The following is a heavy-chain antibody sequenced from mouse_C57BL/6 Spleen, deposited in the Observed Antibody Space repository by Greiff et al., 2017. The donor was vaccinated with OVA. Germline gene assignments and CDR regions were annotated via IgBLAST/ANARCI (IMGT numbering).Heavy chain of an antibody. CDR3: TREGDMITTNYFDY. D-gene: IGHD2-4*01. CDR1: GFTFSSYA. V-gene: IGHV5-9-1*02. CDR2: ISSGGDYI. J-gene: IGHJ2*01. Sequence: DVHLVESGEGLVKPGGSLKLSCAASGFTFSSYAMSWVRQTPEKRLEWVAYISSGGDYIYYADTVKGRFTISRDNARNTLYLQMSSLKSEDTAMYYCTREGDMITTNYFDYWGQGTTLTVSS.